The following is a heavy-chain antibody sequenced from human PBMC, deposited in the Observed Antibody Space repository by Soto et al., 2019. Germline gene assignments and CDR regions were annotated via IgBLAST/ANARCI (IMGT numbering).Heavy chain of an antibody. CDR1: GYIFIHYY. J-gene: IGHJ4*02. Sequence: QVQLVQSGAEVKKPGASVKVSCKASGYIFIHYYIHCVRQAPGQGLEWMAIINHNGGSTNYAQKFPGRVTVTSDTSTSTVSMEMNSLGSDDTAVYFCARSLLQGDFWGQGTLVTFS. D-gene: IGHD2-21*01. CDR2: INHNGGST. V-gene: IGHV1-46*01. CDR3: ARSLLQGDF.